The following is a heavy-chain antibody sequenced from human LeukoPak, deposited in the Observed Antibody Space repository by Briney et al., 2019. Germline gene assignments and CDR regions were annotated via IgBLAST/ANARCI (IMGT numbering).Heavy chain of an antibody. J-gene: IGHJ4*02. CDR2: ISGSGGYT. Sequence: GGSLRLSCAASGFTFSLYAMSWVRQAPGKGLEWVSAISGSGGYTDYADSVKGRFTISRGNSKNTLYVQMNSLRAEDTAVYYCAKPISAASGTDFDYWGQGTLVTVSS. V-gene: IGHV3-23*01. D-gene: IGHD6-13*01. CDR3: AKPISAASGTDFDY. CDR1: GFTFSLYA.